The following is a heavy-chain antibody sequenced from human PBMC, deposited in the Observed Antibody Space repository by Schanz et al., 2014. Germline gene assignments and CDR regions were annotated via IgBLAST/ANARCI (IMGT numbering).Heavy chain of an antibody. CDR3: ARAPTRMNMFRGVTYFFDY. D-gene: IGHD3-10*01. J-gene: IGHJ4*02. V-gene: IGHV1-18*04. CDR2: ISTYNGHT. CDR1: GYMFDTYG. Sequence: QVRLVQSGAEAREPGASVKVSCKATGYMFDTYGFAWVRQAPGQGLEWMGWISTYNGHTRYGQKCKDRLSLTTDTDTATAHVELRSLRTDDTAVYYCARAPTRMNMFRGVTYFFDYWGQGTLVTVSS.